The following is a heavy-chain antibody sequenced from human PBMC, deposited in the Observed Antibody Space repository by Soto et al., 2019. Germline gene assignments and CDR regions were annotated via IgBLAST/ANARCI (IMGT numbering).Heavy chain of an antibody. J-gene: IGHJ4*02. D-gene: IGHD3-22*01. CDR3: ASSGYYLPFDY. V-gene: IGHV3-23*01. CDR1: GFTFSGYA. Sequence: PGGSLRLSCAASGFTFSGYAMSWVRQAPGKGLEWVSAISGSGGGTYYADSVKGRFTISRDNAKNTLYLQMNSLRAEDTAVYYCASSGYYLPFDYWGQGTLVTVSS. CDR2: ISGSGGGT.